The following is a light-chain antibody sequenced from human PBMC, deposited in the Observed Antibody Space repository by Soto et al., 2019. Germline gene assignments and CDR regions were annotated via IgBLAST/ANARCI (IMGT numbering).Light chain of an antibody. CDR1: QSVSSY. V-gene: IGKV3-15*01. CDR2: GAS. CDR3: QQYNQWPPGT. J-gene: IGKJ1*01. Sequence: EIVLTQSPATLSLSPGERATLSCRASQSVSSYLAWYQQKPGQAPRLLIYGASTRATGIPAKFSGSGSGTEFTLSISGLQSEDFAVYYCQQYNQWPPGTFGQGTKVDIK.